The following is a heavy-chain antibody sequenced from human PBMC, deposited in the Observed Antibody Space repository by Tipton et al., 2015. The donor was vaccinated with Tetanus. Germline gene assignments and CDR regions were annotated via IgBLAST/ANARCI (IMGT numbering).Heavy chain of an antibody. Sequence: GSLRLSCAASGFTFSSYWMSWVRQAPGKGLEWVANIKQDGSEKYYADSVKGRFTISRDNAKNSLFLQMNSLRAEDTAVYYCASSSRGYYDSSGYYGYFQHWGQGTLVTVS. J-gene: IGHJ1*01. D-gene: IGHD3-22*01. CDR1: GFTFSSYW. CDR3: ASSSRGYYDSSGYYGYFQH. CDR2: IKQDGSEK. V-gene: IGHV3-7*01.